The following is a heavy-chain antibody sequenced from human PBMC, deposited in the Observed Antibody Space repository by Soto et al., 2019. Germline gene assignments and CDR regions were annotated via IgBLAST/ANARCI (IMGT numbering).Heavy chain of an antibody. Sequence: GGSLRLSCAASGFTFSSYAMSWVRQAPGKGLEWVSAISGSGGSTYYADSVKGRFTISRDNSKNTLYLQMNSLRAEDTAVYYCAKDGLYYYDSSGYYPLDYWGQGTLVTVSS. D-gene: IGHD3-22*01. CDR2: ISGSGGST. CDR3: AKDGLYYYDSSGYYPLDY. CDR1: GFTFSSYA. J-gene: IGHJ4*02. V-gene: IGHV3-23*01.